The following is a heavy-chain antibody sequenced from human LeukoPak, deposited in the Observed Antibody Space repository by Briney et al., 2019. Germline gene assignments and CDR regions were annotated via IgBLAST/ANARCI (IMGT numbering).Heavy chain of an antibody. CDR1: GGSFSGYY. CDR2: INHSGST. CDR3: ARSESYYLF. V-gene: IGHV4-34*01. D-gene: IGHD1-26*01. Sequence: SETLSLTCAVYGGSFSGYYWTWIRQPPGKGLELIGEINHSGSTTYYPSFKSRVTISIDTSKNQFSLKLNSVTAADTAVYYCARSESYYLFGGQGTLVTVSS. J-gene: IGHJ4*02.